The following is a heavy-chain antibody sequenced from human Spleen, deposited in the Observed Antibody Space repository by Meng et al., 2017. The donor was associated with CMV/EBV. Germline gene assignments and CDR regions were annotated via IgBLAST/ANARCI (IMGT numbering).Heavy chain of an antibody. J-gene: IGHJ6*02. CDR2: ISYGGST. V-gene: IGHV4-39*06. Sequence: GSLRLSCTVSGASISSNTYFWDWIRQPPGKGLEWIGSISYGGSTYYNSSLRSRVTISVDTSKSQVTLKLSSVTAADTAVYYCARGGPLMDVWGQGTTVTVSS. CDR3: ARGGPLMDV. D-gene: IGHD2-15*01. CDR1: GASISSNTYF.